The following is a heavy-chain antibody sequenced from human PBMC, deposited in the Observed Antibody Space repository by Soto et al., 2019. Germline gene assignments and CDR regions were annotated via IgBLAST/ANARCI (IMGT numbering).Heavy chain of an antibody. CDR3: AKAGP. Sequence: QVQLVESGGGVVQPGRSLRLSCAASGFTFSSYGMHWVRLAPGKGLEWVAVISYDGSNKYYADSVKGRFTISRDNSKNTLYLQMNSLRAEDTAVYYCAKAGPWGQGTLVTVSS. V-gene: IGHV3-30*18. J-gene: IGHJ5*02. CDR1: GFTFSSYG. CDR2: ISYDGSNK.